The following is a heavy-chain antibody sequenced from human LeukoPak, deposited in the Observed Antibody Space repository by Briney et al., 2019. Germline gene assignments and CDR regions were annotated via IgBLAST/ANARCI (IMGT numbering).Heavy chain of an antibody. CDR1: GFTFSSYS. CDR2: ISSSSSYI. V-gene: IGHV3-21*01. D-gene: IGHD3-22*01. Sequence: GGYLRLSCAASGFTFSSYSMNWVRQAPGKGLEWVSSISSSSSYIYYADSVKGRFTSSRDNAKNSLYLQMNSLRAEDTAVYYCARVPHDSSGYYPFDIWGQGTMVTVPS. J-gene: IGHJ3*02. CDR3: ARVPHDSSGYYPFDI.